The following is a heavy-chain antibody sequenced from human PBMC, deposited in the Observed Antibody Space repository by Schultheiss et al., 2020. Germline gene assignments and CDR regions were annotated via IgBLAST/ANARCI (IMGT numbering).Heavy chain of an antibody. CDR3: ARDLDITGYYGMDV. CDR1: GGSISSYY. V-gene: IGHV4-59*01. CDR2: IYHSGST. Sequence: SATLSLTCTVSGGSISSYYWGWIRQPPGKGLEWIGEIYHSGSTNYNPSLKSRVTISVDTSKNQFSLKLSSVTAADTAVYYCARDLDITGYYGMDVWGQGTTVTVSS. D-gene: IGHD2-2*03. J-gene: IGHJ6*02.